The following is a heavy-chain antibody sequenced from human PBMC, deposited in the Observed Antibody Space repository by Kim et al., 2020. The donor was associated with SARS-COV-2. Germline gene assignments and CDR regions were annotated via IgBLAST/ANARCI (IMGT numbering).Heavy chain of an antibody. CDR3: ARDSGGWNYLDY. D-gene: IGHD6-19*01. J-gene: IGHJ4*02. CDR1: GFTFSSYA. V-gene: IGHV3-30*04. CDR2: ISYDGSNK. Sequence: GGSLRLSCAASGFTFSSYAMHWVRQAPGKGLEWVAVISYDGSNKYYADSVKGRFTISRDNSKNTLYLQMNSLRAEDTAVYYCARDSGGWNYLDYWGQGTLGTVSS.